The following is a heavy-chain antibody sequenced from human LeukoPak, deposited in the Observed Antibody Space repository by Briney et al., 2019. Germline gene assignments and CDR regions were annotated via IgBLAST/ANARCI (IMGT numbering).Heavy chain of an antibody. V-gene: IGHV3-33*06. CDR3: AKSEYYYDSSGLDFDY. D-gene: IGHD3-22*01. CDR2: IWYDGSNK. J-gene: IGHJ4*02. CDR1: GFTFSSFG. Sequence: GGSLRLSCAASGFTFSSFGMHWDRQAPGKGLEWVAVIWYDGSNKYYADSVKGRFTVSRDNSKNTLYLQMNSLRAEDTAVYYCAKSEYYYDSSGLDFDYWGQGTLVTVSS.